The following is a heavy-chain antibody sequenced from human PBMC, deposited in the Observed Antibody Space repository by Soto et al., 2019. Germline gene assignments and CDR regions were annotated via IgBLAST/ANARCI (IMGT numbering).Heavy chain of an antibody. CDR3: EREGQQSGDFNY. Sequence: GGSLRLSCAASGFTFSSYWMHWVRQAPGKGLVWVSRINSDGSSTSYADSVKGRFTISRDNAKNTLYLQMNSLRAEDTAVYYCEREGQQSGDFNYWGKGTGVTVSS. V-gene: IGHV3-74*01. CDR1: GFTFSSYW. CDR2: INSDGSST. J-gene: IGHJ4*02. D-gene: IGHD3-10*01.